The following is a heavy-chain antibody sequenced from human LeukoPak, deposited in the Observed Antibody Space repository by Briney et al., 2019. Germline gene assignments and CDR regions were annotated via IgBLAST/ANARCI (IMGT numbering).Heavy chain of an antibody. CDR3: AGSPSKMDTAPVGTYIPTD. CDR1: GGTFSSYA. D-gene: IGHD5-18*01. V-gene: IGHV1-69*13. CDR2: IIPIFGTA. J-gene: IGHJ4*02. Sequence: SVKVSCKASGGTFSSYAISWVRQAPGQGLEWMGGIIPIFGTANYAQKFQGRVTITADESTSTAYMELSSLRSEDTAVYYCAGSPSKMDTAPVGTYIPTDWGQGTLVTVSS.